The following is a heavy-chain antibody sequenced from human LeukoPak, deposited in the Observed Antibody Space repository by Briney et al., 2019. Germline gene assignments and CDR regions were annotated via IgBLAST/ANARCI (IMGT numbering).Heavy chain of an antibody. V-gene: IGHV3-74*01. J-gene: IGHJ6*03. D-gene: IGHD3-9*01. Sequence: TGGSLRLPCAATGFTFSRYWMHWVRQAPGKGLVWVSHIFSDGSNTRYADSVKGRFTISRDNSKNSLYLQMNSLRTEDTALYYCAKGDWSPPYYYMDVWGKGTTVTVSS. CDR3: AKGDWSPPYYYMDV. CDR2: IFSDGSNT. CDR1: GFTFSRYW.